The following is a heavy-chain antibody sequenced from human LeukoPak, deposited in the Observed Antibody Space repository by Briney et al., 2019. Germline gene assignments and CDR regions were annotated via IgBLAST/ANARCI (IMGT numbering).Heavy chain of an antibody. J-gene: IGHJ1*01. CDR3: AKDEAQYFQH. V-gene: IGHV3-30*02. CDR2: IRNDDGSNK. CDR1: GFTFSNYG. Sequence: PGGSLRLSCAASGFTFSNYGMHWVRQAPGKGLEWVAFIRNDDGSNKYSADSVKGRFTISRDNSKNTVHLQMNSLRVEDTAVHYCAKDEAQYFQHWGQGTLVTVSA.